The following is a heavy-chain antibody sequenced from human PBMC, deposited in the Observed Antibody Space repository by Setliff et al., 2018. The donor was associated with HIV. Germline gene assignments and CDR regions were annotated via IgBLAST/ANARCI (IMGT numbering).Heavy chain of an antibody. CDR1: GLNFRNAW. CDR3: ARVYYSFWYGYFLYWYFDL. Sequence: GGSLRLSCVASGLNFRNAWMGWVRQAPGRGLEWVGRIKSETDGAATDYSSTVRGRFSISRDDSKGIAYLQGDSLQTEDTAVYFCARVYYSFWYGYFLYWYFDLWGRGALVTVSS. J-gene: IGHJ2*01. V-gene: IGHV3-15*01. CDR2: IKSETDGAAT. D-gene: IGHD3-3*01.